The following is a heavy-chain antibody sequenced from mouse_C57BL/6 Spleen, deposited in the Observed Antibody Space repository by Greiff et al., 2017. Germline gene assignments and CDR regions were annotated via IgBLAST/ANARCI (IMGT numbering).Heavy chain of an antibody. CDR3: ARGRDYGSSYGWYFDV. CDR1: GYTFTSYG. Sequence: QVQLQQSGAELARPGASVKLSCKASGYTFTSYGISWVKQRTGQGLEWIGEIYPRSGNTYYNEKFKGKATLTADKSSSTAYMELRSLTSEDSAVXFCARGRDYGSSYGWYFDVWGTGTTVTVSS. D-gene: IGHD1-1*01. V-gene: IGHV1-81*01. J-gene: IGHJ1*03. CDR2: IYPRSGNT.